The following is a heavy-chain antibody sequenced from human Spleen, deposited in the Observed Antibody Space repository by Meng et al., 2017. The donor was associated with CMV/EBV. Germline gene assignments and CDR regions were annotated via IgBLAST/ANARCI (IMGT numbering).Heavy chain of an antibody. CDR3: ARVREGCSRASCTLDP. CDR2: IHHSRGT. J-gene: IGHJ5*02. V-gene: IGHV4-4*02. Sequence: SISSSNWWTWVRQTPGKGLEWSGEIHHSRGTYDDPSINTRATISLDKSKNYFSLGLTSVTAADTGVYYCARVREGCSRASCTLDPWGQGTLVTVSS. D-gene: IGHD2-2*01. CDR1: SISSSNW.